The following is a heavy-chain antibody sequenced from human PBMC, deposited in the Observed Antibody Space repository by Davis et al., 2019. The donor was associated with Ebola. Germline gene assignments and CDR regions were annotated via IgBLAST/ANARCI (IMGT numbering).Heavy chain of an antibody. CDR1: GYTLTDLS. CDR2: FDPEDGET. Sequence: SVKVSCKVSGYTLTDLSMHWVRQAPGKGLEWMGGFDPEDGETIYAQRFQGRVTMTEDTSTDTAYMELSSLKSEDTAVYYCVTEQTRLLWPAFDVWGQGTMVTVSS. D-gene: IGHD3-10*01. V-gene: IGHV1-24*01. J-gene: IGHJ3*01. CDR3: VTEQTRLLWPAFDV.